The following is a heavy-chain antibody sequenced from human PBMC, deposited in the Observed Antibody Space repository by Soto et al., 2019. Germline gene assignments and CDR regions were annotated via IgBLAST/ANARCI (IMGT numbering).Heavy chain of an antibody. V-gene: IGHV1-46*01. J-gene: IGHJ4*02. CDR2: INPSGGHT. CDR1: GNSFTNYY. D-gene: IGHD2-21*02. Sequence: QVQLMQSGAEVKKPGASEKVSCKASGNSFTNYYIHWVRQAPGHGLEWMGTINPSGGHTTYAQKFLGRVTMTRDTSTSTLYMELTSLRSEDTAVYYCARGGHVVVVTAAFDYWGQGTLVTVSS. CDR3: ARGGHVVVVTAAFDY.